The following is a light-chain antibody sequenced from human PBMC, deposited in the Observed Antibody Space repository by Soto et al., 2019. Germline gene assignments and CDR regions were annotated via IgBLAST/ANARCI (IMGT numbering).Light chain of an antibody. Sequence: EIVMTQSPATLSLSPGEGATLSCKASQSVTTYLAWYQQKPGQTPRLLIYDASIRAAGIPGRFSGSGSVTDFTLTISSREPEDFAVYFCQQRSDWPLTFGGGTKVEIK. CDR3: QQRSDWPLT. J-gene: IGKJ4*01. V-gene: IGKV3-11*01. CDR1: QSVTTY. CDR2: DAS.